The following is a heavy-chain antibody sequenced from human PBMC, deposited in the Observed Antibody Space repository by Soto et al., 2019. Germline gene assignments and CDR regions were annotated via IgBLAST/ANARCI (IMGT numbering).Heavy chain of an antibody. CDR1: GYTFSSYG. D-gene: IGHD3-10*01. CDR2: ISAYNGNT. CDR3: AGDGLALLYNRRASDY. J-gene: IGHJ4*02. V-gene: IGHV1-18*01. Sequence: ASVKVSCKASGYTFSSYGLSWVRQAPGQGPEWMGWISAYNGNTNYAQRLQGRVTVATDTSTNTAYMELRSLRSDDTAVYFCAGDGLALLYNRRASDYWGQGSLVTVSS.